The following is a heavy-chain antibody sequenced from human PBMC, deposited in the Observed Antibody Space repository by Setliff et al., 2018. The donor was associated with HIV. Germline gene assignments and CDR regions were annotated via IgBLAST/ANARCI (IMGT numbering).Heavy chain of an antibody. J-gene: IGHJ4*02. CDR2: IYISGTT. Sequence: SETLSLTCTVSGGSISSYYWTWIRRPPGKGLEWIGYIYISGTTNYNPSLKSRVTISVDTSKNQFSLKLSSATAADTAVYYCARHSPSDYWGQGTLVTVSS. CDR3: ARHSPSDY. CDR1: GGSISSYY. V-gene: IGHV4-4*09.